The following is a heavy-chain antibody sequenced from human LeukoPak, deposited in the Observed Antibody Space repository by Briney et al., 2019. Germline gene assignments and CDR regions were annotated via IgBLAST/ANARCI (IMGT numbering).Heavy chain of an antibody. Sequence: GASVKVSCKASGYTFTSYGITWLRQAPGQGLEWMGWVSSYNGNTNHAQKLQGRVTMTTDTFTSTAYMELRSLRSDDTAVYYCARDLPYSSSWESIDYWGQGTLVTVSS. D-gene: IGHD6-13*01. CDR3: ARDLPYSSSWESIDY. V-gene: IGHV1-18*01. CDR2: VSSYNGNT. CDR1: GYTFTSYG. J-gene: IGHJ4*02.